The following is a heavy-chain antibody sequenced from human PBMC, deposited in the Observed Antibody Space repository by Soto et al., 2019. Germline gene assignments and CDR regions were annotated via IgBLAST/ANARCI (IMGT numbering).Heavy chain of an antibody. J-gene: IGHJ5*02. CDR1: GFTFSSYW. D-gene: IGHD4-4*01. V-gene: IGHV3-74*01. CDR2: INSDGSST. Sequence: GGSLRPSCAASGFTFSSYWMHWVRQAPGKGLVWVSRINSDGSSTSYADSVKGRFTISRDNAKNTLYLQMNGLRAEDTAVYYCARVRTVTRRYNWFDPWGQGTLVTVSS. CDR3: ARVRTVTRRYNWFDP.